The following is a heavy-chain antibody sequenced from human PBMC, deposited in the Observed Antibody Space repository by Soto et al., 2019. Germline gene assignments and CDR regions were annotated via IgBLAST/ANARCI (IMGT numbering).Heavy chain of an antibody. Sequence: SVKVSCKASGGTFSSYAISWVRQAPGEGLEWMGGIIPIFGTANYAQKFQGRVTITADESTSTAYMELSSMRSEDTAVYYCARSPKYSSSPTSFDYWGQGTLVTVSS. CDR3: ARSPKYSSSPTSFDY. CDR1: GGTFSSYA. CDR2: IIPIFGTA. V-gene: IGHV1-69*13. J-gene: IGHJ4*02. D-gene: IGHD6-6*01.